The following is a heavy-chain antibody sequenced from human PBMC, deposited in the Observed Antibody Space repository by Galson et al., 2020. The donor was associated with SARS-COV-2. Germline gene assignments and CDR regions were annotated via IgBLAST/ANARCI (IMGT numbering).Heavy chain of an antibody. D-gene: IGHD3-3*01. Sequence: GGSLRLSCAASGFVFRDFVMTWVRQAPDKGLEWVSGISANGVNTYYADSVKGRFTISRDNSKNTLDLQVSRLRVDDTAVYYCARVASHPPGRVFGLASFEILHYLDVWGKGTTFTASS. V-gene: IGHV3-23*01. CDR1: GFVFRDFV. CDR3: ARVASHPPGRVFGLASFEILHYLDV. CDR2: ISANGVNT. J-gene: IGHJ6*03.